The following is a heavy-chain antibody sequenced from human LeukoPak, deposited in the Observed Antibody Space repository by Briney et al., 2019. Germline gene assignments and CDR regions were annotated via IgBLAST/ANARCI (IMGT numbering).Heavy chain of an antibody. V-gene: IGHV4-30-2*01. CDR2: IYHSGST. J-gene: IGHJ5*02. Sequence: IPSQTLSLTCTVSGGSISSGGYYWSWIRQPPGKGLEWIGYIYHSGSTYYNPSLKSRVTISVDRSKNQFSLKLSSVTAADTAVYYCARVPTLRYCSSTSCDTRPAGGGWFDPWGQGTLVTVSS. CDR3: ARVPTLRYCSSTSCDTRPAGGGWFDP. CDR1: GGSISSGGYY. D-gene: IGHD2-2*02.